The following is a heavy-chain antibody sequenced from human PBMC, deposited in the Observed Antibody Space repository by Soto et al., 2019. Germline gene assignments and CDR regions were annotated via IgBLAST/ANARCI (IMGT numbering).Heavy chain of an antibody. V-gene: IGHV1-2*02. CDR1: GYTFTGYY. CDR3: ARKVAAAGTEWFDS. CDR2: INPNSGGT. D-gene: IGHD6-13*01. Sequence: ASVKVSCKASGYTFTGYYMHWVRQAPGQGLEWMGWINPNSGGTNYAQKFQGRVTMTRDTSISTAYMELSRLRSDDTAVYYCARKVAAAGTEWFDSWGQGTLVTVSS. J-gene: IGHJ5*01.